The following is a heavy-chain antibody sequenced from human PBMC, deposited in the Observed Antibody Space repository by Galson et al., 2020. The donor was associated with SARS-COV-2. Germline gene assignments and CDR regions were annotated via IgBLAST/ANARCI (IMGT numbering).Heavy chain of an antibody. V-gene: IGHV4-59*08. D-gene: IGHD3-3*01. Sequence: ETSETLSLTCTVSGGSISVYYWSWIRQPPGKGLEWIGYVYHTGSTNYNPSLKSRVTISVDTSKNQFSLNLNSVTAADTAVYYCARQRGSGYYGSVDYWGQGTLVTVSS. CDR3: ARQRGSGYYGSVDY. CDR1: GGSISVYY. CDR2: VYHTGST. J-gene: IGHJ4*02.